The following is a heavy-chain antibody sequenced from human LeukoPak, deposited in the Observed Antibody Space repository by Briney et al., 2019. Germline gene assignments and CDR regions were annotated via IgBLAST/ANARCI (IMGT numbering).Heavy chain of an antibody. V-gene: IGHV3-74*01. Sequence: PGGSLRLSCAVAGFTFSSDWMHWVRQAPGKGLVWGSHINTDGSTTPYADSVTGRFTISRDNAKNTLYLQMTSLRAEDTGVYYCARASQQLPRSTPAYWGQGTLVTVSS. CDR2: INTDGSTT. CDR1: GFTFSSDW. J-gene: IGHJ4*02. CDR3: ARASQQLPRSTPAY. D-gene: IGHD2-2*01.